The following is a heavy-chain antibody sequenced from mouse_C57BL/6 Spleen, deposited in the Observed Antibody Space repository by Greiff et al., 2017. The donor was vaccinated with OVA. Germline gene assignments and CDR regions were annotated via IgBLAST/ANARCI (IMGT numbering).Heavy chain of an antibody. CDR3: ASSNYPDWYFDV. CDR2: INPSSGYT. J-gene: IGHJ1*03. CDR1: GYTFTSYT. V-gene: IGHV1-4*01. D-gene: IGHD2-5*01. Sequence: VQLQQSGAELARPGASVKMSCKASGYTFTSYTMHWVKQRPGQGLEWIGYINPSSGYTKYNQKFKDKATLTADKSSSTAYMQLSSLTSEDSAVYYCASSNYPDWYFDVWGTGTTVTVSS.